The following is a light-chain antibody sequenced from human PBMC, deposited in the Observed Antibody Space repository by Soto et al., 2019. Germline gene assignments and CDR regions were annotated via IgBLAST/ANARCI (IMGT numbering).Light chain of an antibody. CDR3: KKYEVLWP. Sequence: DIQMTQSPSTLSASVGDRVTITCRASQRINSWLAWYQQKPGKAPNLLIYDASTLESGVPSRFSGGGSGTEFTFTFPSLRLGVFATYYSKKYEVLWPLGKGTKGK. J-gene: IGKJ1*01. CDR2: DAS. CDR1: QRINSW. V-gene: IGKV1-5*01.